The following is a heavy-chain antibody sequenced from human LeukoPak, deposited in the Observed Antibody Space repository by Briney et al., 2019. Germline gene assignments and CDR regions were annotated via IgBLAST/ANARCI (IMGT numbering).Heavy chain of an antibody. Sequence: GGSLRLSCAASGFTFSSYAMSWVRQAPGKGLEWVSAISGSGGSTYYTDSVKGRFTISRDNSKNTLYLQMNSLRAEDTAVYYCAKVSIIAAAGAPLALFDYWGQGTLVTVSS. D-gene: IGHD6-13*01. CDR1: GFTFSSYA. J-gene: IGHJ4*02. CDR3: AKVSIIAAAGAPLALFDY. V-gene: IGHV3-23*01. CDR2: ISGSGGST.